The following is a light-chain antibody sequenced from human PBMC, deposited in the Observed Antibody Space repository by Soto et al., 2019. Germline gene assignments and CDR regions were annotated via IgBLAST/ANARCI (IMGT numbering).Light chain of an antibody. J-gene: IGKJ1*01. CDR2: GAS. CDR3: QQYGSPPPT. Sequence: EIVLTQSPGTLSLSPGERATLSCRASQSVSTNYLAWYQRKPGQAPRLLIYGASNRATDIPARFSGSGSGTDFTLTITRLEPEDFAVYYCQQYGSPPPTFGQGTKVEIK. V-gene: IGKV3-20*01. CDR1: QSVSTNY.